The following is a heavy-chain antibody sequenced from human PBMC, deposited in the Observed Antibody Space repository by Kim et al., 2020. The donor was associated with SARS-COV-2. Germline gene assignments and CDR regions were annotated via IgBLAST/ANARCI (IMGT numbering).Heavy chain of an antibody. CDR2: IIPIFGTA. CDR3: AIYSSGGIFYFDY. CDR1: GGTFSSYA. J-gene: IGHJ4*02. Sequence: SVKVSCKASGGTFSSYAISWVRQAPGQGLEWMGGIIPIFGTANYAQKFQGRVTITADDSTSTAYMELSSLRSEDTAVYYCAIYSSGGIFYFDYWGQGTLVTVSS. D-gene: IGHD6-19*01. V-gene: IGHV1-69*13.